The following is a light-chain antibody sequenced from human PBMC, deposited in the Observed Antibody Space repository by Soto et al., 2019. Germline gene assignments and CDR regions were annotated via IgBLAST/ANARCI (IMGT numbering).Light chain of an antibody. J-gene: IGLJ1*01. CDR1: ASDVGGYNY. CDR3: SSYTSSSTYV. Sequence: QAVVTQPASVSGSPGQSITISCTGTASDVGGYNYVSWYQQHPGKAPKLMIYDVSDRPLGVSNRFSGSKSGNTASLTISGLQAEDEADYYXSSYTSSSTYVFGTGTKLTVL. V-gene: IGLV2-14*01. CDR2: DVS.